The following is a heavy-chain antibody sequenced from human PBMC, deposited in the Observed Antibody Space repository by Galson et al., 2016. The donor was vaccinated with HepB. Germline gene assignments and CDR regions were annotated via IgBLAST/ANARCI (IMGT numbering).Heavy chain of an antibody. CDR2: ITNEGHNT. CDR3: VTPSPVYFGDAGHYNCGIVV. D-gene: IGHD3-9*01. V-gene: IGHV3-64*04. CDR1: GFAFSKYP. Sequence: SLRLSCAASGFAFSKYPAHWVRQPPGKGLQYVSLITNEGHNTYYADSVKGRFTISRDNSKNILFLHMAGLRAEDTAVYYCVTPSPVYFGDAGHYNCGIVVWGRGTAVTVSS. J-gene: IGHJ6*02.